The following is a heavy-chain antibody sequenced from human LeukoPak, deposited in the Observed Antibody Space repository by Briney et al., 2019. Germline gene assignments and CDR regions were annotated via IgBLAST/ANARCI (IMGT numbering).Heavy chain of an antibody. J-gene: IGHJ4*02. D-gene: IGHD1-26*01. CDR2: IYPGDSDT. Sequence: GESLKISFKGSGYSFTSYWIGWVRQMPGKGLEWRGIIYPGDSDTRYSPSFQGQVTISADKSISTAYLQWSSLKASDTAMYYCARHGGMVALFAPDFDYWGQGTLVTVSS. CDR1: GYSFTSYW. CDR3: ARHGGMVALFAPDFDY. V-gene: IGHV5-51*01.